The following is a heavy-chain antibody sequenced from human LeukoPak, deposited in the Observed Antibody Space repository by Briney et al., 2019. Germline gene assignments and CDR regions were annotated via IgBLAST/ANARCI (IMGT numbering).Heavy chain of an antibody. J-gene: IGHJ3*02. CDR2: ISAYNGNT. CDR3: AKIAAADNAFDI. V-gene: IGHV1-18*01. Sequence: ASVKVSCKASGYTFTSYGISWVRQAPGQGLEWMGWISAYNGNTNYAQKLQGRVTMTTDTSTSTAYMELRSLRSDDTAVYYCAKIAAADNAFDIWGQGTMVTVSS. CDR1: GYTFTSYG. D-gene: IGHD6-13*01.